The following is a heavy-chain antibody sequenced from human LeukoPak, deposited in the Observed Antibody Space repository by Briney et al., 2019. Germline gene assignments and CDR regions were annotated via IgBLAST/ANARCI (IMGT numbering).Heavy chain of an antibody. CDR3: ARVSLPGYFSLNLDY. D-gene: IGHD3-9*01. Sequence: ASVKVSCKASGYTFTGYFMHWVRQAPGQGLEWMGWINPNSGATNYAQKSQGRVTMTRDTSITTAYMELSTLTADDTAVYYCARVSLPGYFSLNLDYWGQGTLLTVTS. CDR1: GYTFTGYF. J-gene: IGHJ4*02. CDR2: INPNSGAT. V-gene: IGHV1-2*02.